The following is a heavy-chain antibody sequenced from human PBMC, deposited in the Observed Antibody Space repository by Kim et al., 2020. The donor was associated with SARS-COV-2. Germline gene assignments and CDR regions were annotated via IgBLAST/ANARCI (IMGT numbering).Heavy chain of an antibody. D-gene: IGHD5-12*01. CDR3: AREYQRWLQIQPSGMDV. Sequence: VKGRFTISRDNSKNTLYLQMNSLRAEDTAVYYCAREYQRWLQIQPSGMDVWGQGTTVTVSS. V-gene: IGHV3-30*01. J-gene: IGHJ6*02.